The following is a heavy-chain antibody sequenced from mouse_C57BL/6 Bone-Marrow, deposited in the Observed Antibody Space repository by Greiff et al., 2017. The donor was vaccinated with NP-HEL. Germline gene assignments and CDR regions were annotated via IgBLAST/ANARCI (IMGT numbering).Heavy chain of an antibody. Sequence: QVQLKESGAELVRPGASVTLSCKASGYTFTDYEMHWVKQTPVHGLEWIGAIDTETGGTAYNQKFKGKAILTADKSSSTAYMELRSLTSEDSAVYYCTIYYSNYCYAMDYWGQGTSVTVSS. CDR2: IDTETGGT. J-gene: IGHJ4*01. CDR3: TIYYSNYCYAMDY. D-gene: IGHD2-5*01. CDR1: GYTFTDYE. V-gene: IGHV1-15*01.